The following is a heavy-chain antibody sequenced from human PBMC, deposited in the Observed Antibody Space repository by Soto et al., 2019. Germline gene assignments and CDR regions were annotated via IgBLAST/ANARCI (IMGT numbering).Heavy chain of an antibody. D-gene: IGHD2-21*02. CDR3: AKDLYCGGDCYSHMDV. CDR1: GFTFSSYG. CDR2: ISYDGSNK. J-gene: IGHJ6*02. Sequence: SLRLSCAASGFTFSSYGMHWVRQAPGKGLEWVAVISYDGSNKYYADSVKGRFTISRDNSKNTLYLQMNSLRAEDTAVYYCAKDLYCGGDCYSHMDVWGQGTTVTVSS. V-gene: IGHV3-30*18.